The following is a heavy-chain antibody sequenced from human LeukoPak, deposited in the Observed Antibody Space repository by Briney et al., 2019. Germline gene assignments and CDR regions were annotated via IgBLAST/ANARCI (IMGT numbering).Heavy chain of an antibody. J-gene: IGHJ4*02. V-gene: IGHV3-33*06. Sequence: GGSLRLSCAASGFTFSGYGMHWVRQAPDKGLEWVAVIWYDGNNKYYADSVKGRFTISRDNSKNTLYLQMNSQRAEDTAVYYCAKDWGYTTMVSYYFDYWGQGALVTVSS. CDR1: GFTFSGYG. D-gene: IGHD5-18*01. CDR2: IWYDGNNK. CDR3: AKDWGYTTMVSYYFDY.